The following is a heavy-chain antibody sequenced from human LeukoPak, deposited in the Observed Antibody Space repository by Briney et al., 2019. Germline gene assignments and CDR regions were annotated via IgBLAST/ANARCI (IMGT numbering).Heavy chain of an antibody. V-gene: IGHV3-33*06. J-gene: IGHJ5*02. CDR1: GFTFSHYG. CDR3: AKDAQRGFDYSNSLEH. CDR2: IWNDGSNK. D-gene: IGHD4-11*01. Sequence: PGGSLRLSCATSGFTFSHYGMHWVRQAPGKGLEWGAVIWNDGSNKYYGDSVKGRFTISRDNSKNTLYLQMNSLTVEDTAVYYCAKDAQRGFDYSNSLEHWGQGTLVTVSS.